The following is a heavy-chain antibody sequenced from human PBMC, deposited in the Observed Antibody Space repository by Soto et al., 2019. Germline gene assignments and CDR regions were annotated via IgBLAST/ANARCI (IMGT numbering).Heavy chain of an antibody. Sequence: QVQLQESGPGLVKPSETLSLTCTVSGGSISGYHWSWIRQPPGKGLEWIGYIDYSGSTNYNPSLKRRVTISVDTSKNQVSLKLSSVTAADTAVYYCAGETLGIAFDYWGQGTLVTVSS. D-gene: IGHD6-13*01. CDR1: GGSISGYH. CDR3: AGETLGIAFDY. V-gene: IGHV4-59*01. CDR2: IDYSGST. J-gene: IGHJ4*02.